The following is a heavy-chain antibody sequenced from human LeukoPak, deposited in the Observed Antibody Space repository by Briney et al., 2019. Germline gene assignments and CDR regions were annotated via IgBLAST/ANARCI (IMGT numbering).Heavy chain of an antibody. CDR2: IRYDGSNK. V-gene: IGHV3-30*02. J-gene: IGHJ4*02. D-gene: IGHD2-2*01. CDR3: ANSLGYCSSTSCYDLFDY. CDR1: GFTFSSYG. Sequence: GGSLRLSCAASGFTFSSYGMHWVRQAPGKGLEWVAFIRYDGSNKYYADSVKGRFTISRDNSKNTLYLQMNSLRAEDAAVYYCANSLGYCSSTSCYDLFDYWGQRTLVTVSS.